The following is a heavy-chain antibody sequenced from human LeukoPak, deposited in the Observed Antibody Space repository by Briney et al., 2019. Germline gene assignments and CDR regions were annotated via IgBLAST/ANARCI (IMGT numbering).Heavy chain of an antibody. J-gene: IGHJ4*02. CDR1: GFTFDDYA. CDR3: VRDNYFSVDS. CDR2: ISWNSYSI. D-gene: IGHD3-3*01. Sequence: GRSLRLSCEASGFTFDDYAMHWVRQVPGKGLEWVSGISWNSYSIGYADSVKGRFTISRDNAKNTLYLQMNSLRAEDTAVYYCVRDNYFSVDSWGQGTLVTVSS. V-gene: IGHV3-9*01.